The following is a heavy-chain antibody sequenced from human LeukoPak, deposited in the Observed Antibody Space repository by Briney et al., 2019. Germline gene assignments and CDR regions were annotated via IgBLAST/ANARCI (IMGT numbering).Heavy chain of an antibody. J-gene: IGHJ4*02. CDR3: ARDSSWFYYFDY. CDR1: GGSFSGYY. Sequence: PSETLTLTCAVYGGSFSGYYWSWIRQPPGKGLEWIGEINHSGSTNYNPSLKSRVTISVDTSKNQFSLKLSSVTAADTAVYYCARDSSWFYYFDYWGQGTLVTVSS. V-gene: IGHV4-34*01. D-gene: IGHD6-13*01. CDR2: INHSGST.